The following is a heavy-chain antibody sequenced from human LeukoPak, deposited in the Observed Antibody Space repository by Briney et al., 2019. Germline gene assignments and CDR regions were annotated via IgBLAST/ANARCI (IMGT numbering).Heavy chain of an antibody. V-gene: IGHV4-39*01. CDR2: IYYSGST. D-gene: IGHD2-2*01. CDR3: ARIYCSSTSCNGEGFDP. CDR1: GGSISSSSYY. Sequence: SETLSLTCTVSGGSISSSSYYWGWIRQPPGKGLEWIGSIYYSGSTYYNPSLKSRVPISVDPSKNQFSLKLSSVTAADTAVYYCARIYCSSTSCNGEGFDPWGQGTLVTVSS. J-gene: IGHJ5*02.